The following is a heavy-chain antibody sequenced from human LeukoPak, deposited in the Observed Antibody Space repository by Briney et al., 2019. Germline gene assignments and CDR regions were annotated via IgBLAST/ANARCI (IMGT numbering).Heavy chain of an antibody. V-gene: IGHV1-69*10. D-gene: IGHD2/OR15-2a*01. CDR1: GGTYINYA. CDR3: ARDGGYYLAEHFQY. Sequence: ASVKDSCKPSGGTYINYAISWVGQAPGQGREWXXXXIPIFGIANYARKFQGRETNTAEKYTSTAYMELRSLRSEDTAVYYCARDGGYYLAEHFQYLGQGTVVIVSA. CDR2: XIPIFGIA. J-gene: IGHJ1*01.